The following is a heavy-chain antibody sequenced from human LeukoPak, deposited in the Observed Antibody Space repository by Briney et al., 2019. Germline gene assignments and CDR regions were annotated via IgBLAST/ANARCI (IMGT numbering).Heavy chain of an antibody. Sequence: PSETLSLTCTVSGGSINSYYWNWIRQPPGKGLEWIGYIYYSGGTNYNPSLKSRVTIAVATSKNQFSLKLSSVTAADTAVYYCARRAAAVGTYYMDVWGKGTTVTASS. V-gene: IGHV4-59*01. CDR2: IYYSGGT. CDR3: ARRAAAVGTYYMDV. D-gene: IGHD6-13*01. J-gene: IGHJ6*03. CDR1: GGSINSYY.